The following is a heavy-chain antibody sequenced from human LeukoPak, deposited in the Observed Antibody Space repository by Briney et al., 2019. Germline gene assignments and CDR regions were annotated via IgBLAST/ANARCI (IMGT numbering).Heavy chain of an antibody. Sequence: GGSLRLSCVASGFTFGNYVLTWVRQALGQGLEWVSTISNSGSNTYYADSVKGRFTFSRDNSENTLCLQTNSLRAEDTAVYYCAKGGTYFDYWGQGTLVTVSS. V-gene: IGHV3-23*01. CDR3: AKGGTYFDY. D-gene: IGHD1-26*01. CDR1: GFTFGNYV. J-gene: IGHJ4*02. CDR2: ISNSGSNT.